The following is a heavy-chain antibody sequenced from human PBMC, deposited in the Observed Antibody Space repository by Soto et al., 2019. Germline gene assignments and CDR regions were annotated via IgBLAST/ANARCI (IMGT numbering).Heavy chain of an antibody. Sequence: EVQLVESGGGLVQPGGSLKLSCAVSGFTFSGSAMHWVRQAPGKGLEWVARIRSMANAYATEYAASVQGRFTISRDDSKNTAYLQMNSLKTEDTAMYYCTSRQLNSFDGGGYHFQLWGQGTLVTVSS. V-gene: IGHV3-73*02. CDR1: GFTFSGSA. J-gene: IGHJ1*01. CDR3: TSRQLNSFDGGGYHFQL. D-gene: IGHD3-22*01. CDR2: IRSMANAYAT.